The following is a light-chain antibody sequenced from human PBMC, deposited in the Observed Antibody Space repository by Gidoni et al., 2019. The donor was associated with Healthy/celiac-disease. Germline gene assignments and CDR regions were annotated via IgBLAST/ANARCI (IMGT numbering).Light chain of an antibody. J-gene: IGLJ2*01. CDR1: NIGSKS. Sequence: SYVLTQPPSVSVAPGKTARITCCGNNIGSKSVHWYQHKPGKAPVLVIYYDSDRPSGIPERFSGSNSGNTATLTISRVEAGDDADYYCQVWDSSSDHVVFGGGTKLTVL. V-gene: IGLV3-21*04. CDR2: YDS. CDR3: QVWDSSSDHVV.